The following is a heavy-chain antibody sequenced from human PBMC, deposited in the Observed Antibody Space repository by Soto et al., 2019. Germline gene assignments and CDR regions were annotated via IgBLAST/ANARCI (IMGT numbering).Heavy chain of an antibody. CDR3: ARDSGGTTVAFGMDV. J-gene: IGHJ6*02. CDR2: IIPIFGTA. V-gene: IGHV1-69*01. CDR1: GGTFSSYA. Sequence: QVQLVQSGAEVKKPGSSVKVSCKASGGTFSSYAISWVRQAPGQGLEWMGGIIPIFGTANYAQKFQGRVTITADESTSTAYIELSSLRSEDTAAYYCARDSGGTTVAFGMDVWGQGTMVTVSS. D-gene: IGHD4-17*01.